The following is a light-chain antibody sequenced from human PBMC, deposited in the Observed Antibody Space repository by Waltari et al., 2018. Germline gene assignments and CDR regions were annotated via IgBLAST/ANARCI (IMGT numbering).Light chain of an antibody. V-gene: IGKV1-12*01. CDR3: QQFDTFPLT. CDR1: QAISSW. Sequence: DIQMTQSPSSVSASVGDRVTITCRASQAISSWLAWYQQKPGKAPTPLIYAASSLQSGVPSRFSGSGFGTDFTLTISSLQPEDFATYFCQQFDTFPLTFGQGTRLEIK. J-gene: IGKJ5*01. CDR2: AAS.